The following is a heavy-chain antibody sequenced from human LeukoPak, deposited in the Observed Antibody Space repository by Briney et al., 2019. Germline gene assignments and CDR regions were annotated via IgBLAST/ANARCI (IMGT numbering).Heavy chain of an antibody. CDR3: ARDQGGATSY. CDR1: GGSISSYY. J-gene: IGHJ4*02. Sequence: SETLSLTCTVSGGSISSYYWSWIRQPPGKGLEWIGYIYYSGSTNYNPSLKSRVTISVGTSKNQFSLKLSSVTAADTAVYYCARDQGGATSYWGQGTLVTVSS. D-gene: IGHD1-26*01. V-gene: IGHV4-59*01. CDR2: IYYSGST.